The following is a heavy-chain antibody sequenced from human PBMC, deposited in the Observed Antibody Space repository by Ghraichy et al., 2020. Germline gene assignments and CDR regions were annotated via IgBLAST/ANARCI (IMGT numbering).Heavy chain of an antibody. Sequence: GGSLRLSCAASGFTFSSYSMNWVRQAPGKGLEWVSYVSSRSSNIYSADSVKGRFTISRDNAKNSLYLQMNSLRDEDTAVYYCARDRGTYYGSGTYNTGYYYYGMDVWGQGTTVTVSS. V-gene: IGHV3-48*02. J-gene: IGHJ6*02. CDR1: GFTFSSYS. CDR3: ARDRGTYYGSGTYNTGYYYYGMDV. D-gene: IGHD3-10*01. CDR2: VSSRSSNI.